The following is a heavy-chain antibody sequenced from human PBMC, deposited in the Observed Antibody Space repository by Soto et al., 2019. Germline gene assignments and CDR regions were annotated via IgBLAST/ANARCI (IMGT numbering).Heavy chain of an antibody. D-gene: IGHD6-19*01. CDR2: ISCCGGST. CDR1: GFNFKKFA. J-gene: IGHJ4*02. Sequence: EVQLLESGGGVVQPGGSLRLSCVASGFNFKKFAMAWVRQAPGEGLEWVSGISCCGGSTSYADSVKGRFSIARDDSKNTLSLHMNSLRVEDTAQYYCAKADGEQWLVPHLDNWGQGTLVTIS. V-gene: IGHV3-23*01. CDR3: AKADGEQWLVPHLDN.